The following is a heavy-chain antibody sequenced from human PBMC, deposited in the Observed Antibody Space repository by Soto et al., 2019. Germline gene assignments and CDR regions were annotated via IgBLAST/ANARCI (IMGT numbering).Heavy chain of an antibody. CDR3: AIRGSSSWFRDAFDI. J-gene: IGHJ3*02. D-gene: IGHD6-13*01. CDR1: GYSFTSYW. CDR2: IYPGDSDT. Sequence: PGESLKISCKGSGYSFTSYWIGWVRQMPGKGLEWMGIIYPGDSDTRYSPSFQGQVTISADKSISTAYLQWSSLKASDTAMYYCAIRGSSSWFRDAFDIWGQGTMVTVSS. V-gene: IGHV5-51*01.